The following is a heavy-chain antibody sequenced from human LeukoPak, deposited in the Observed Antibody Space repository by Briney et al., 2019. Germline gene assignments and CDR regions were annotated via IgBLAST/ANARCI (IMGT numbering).Heavy chain of an antibody. D-gene: IGHD3-10*01. J-gene: IGHJ4*02. V-gene: IGHV4-39*07. CDR1: GGSISSSSYY. CDR3: ARGPKFNYYGSGSHLYY. CDR2: INHSGST. Sequence: SETLSLTCTVSGGSISSSSYYWGWIRQPPGKGLEWIGEINHSGSTNYNPSLKSRVTISVDTSKNQFSLKLSSVTAADTAVYYCARGPKFNYYGSGSHLYYWGQGTLVTVSS.